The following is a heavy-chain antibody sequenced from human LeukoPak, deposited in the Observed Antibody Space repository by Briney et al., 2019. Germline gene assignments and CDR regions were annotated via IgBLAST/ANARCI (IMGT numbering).Heavy chain of an antibody. CDR3: ARGGTKAAATFDY. CDR2: IYYSGST. J-gene: IGHJ4*02. CDR1: GGSISSYY. Sequence: PSETLSPTCSVSGGSISSYYWSWIRQPPGKGLEWIGYIYYSGSTNYNPSLKSRVSMSVDTSNNQFSLRLTSVTAADTAVYYCARGGTKAAATFDYWGQGTLVTVFS. V-gene: IGHV4-59*12. D-gene: IGHD2-2*01.